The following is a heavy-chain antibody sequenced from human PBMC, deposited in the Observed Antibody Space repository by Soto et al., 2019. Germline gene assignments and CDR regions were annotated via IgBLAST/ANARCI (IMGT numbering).Heavy chain of an antibody. CDR3: ARGQRFSDWFDP. CDR2: IYSSGST. D-gene: IGHD3-3*01. CDR1: GGAISGYY. J-gene: IGHJ5*02. V-gene: IGHV4-4*07. Sequence: SETLSLTCTVTGGAISGYYWTWIRQSAGGGLEWIGRIYSSGSTNYNPSLKSRVTISLDTSMNHFSLRLSSVTAADTAVYYCARGQRFSDWFDPWGQGTLVTVSS.